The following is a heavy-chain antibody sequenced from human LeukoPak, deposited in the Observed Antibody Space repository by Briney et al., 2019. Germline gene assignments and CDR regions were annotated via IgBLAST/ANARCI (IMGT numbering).Heavy chain of an antibody. D-gene: IGHD1-26*01. CDR2: INPNTGGT. J-gene: IGHJ5*02. V-gene: IGHV1-2*02. Sequence: ASVKVSCKASGYTFIGYYMHWVRQAPGQGLEWMGWINPNTGGTNYAQKFQGRVTMTRDTSISTAYMELSSLRSDDTAVYYCARVGGSSYWFDPWGQGTLVTVSS. CDR1: GYTFIGYY. CDR3: ARVGGSSYWFDP.